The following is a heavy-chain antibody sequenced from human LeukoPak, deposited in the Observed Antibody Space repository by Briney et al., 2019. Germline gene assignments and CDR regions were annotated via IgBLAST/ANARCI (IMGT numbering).Heavy chain of an antibody. CDR2: IYHSGST. CDR1: GYAISSGYY. CDR3: ARESRRRMIVVVIDI. J-gene: IGHJ3*02. Sequence: SETLSLTCTVSGYAISSGYYWGWIRQPPGKGLEWIGSIYHSGSTYYNPSLKSRVTISVDTSKNQFSLKLSSVTAADTAVYYCARESRRRMIVVVIDIWGQGTMFTVSS. V-gene: IGHV4-38-2*02. D-gene: IGHD3-22*01.